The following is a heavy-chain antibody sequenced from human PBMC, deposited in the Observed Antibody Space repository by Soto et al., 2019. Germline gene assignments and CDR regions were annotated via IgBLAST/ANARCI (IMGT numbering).Heavy chain of an antibody. CDR2: IYYSGST. D-gene: IGHD2-2*03. CDR3: ARRGYCSSTSCDPIDP. V-gene: IGHV4-59*08. Sequence: SETLSLTCTVSGGSIRSYDWSWIRQPPGKGLEWIGYIYYSGSTNYNPSLKSRVTISVDTSKNQFSLKLSSVTAADTAVYYCARRGYCSSTSCDPIDPWGQGTLVTVSS. CDR1: GGSIRSYD. J-gene: IGHJ5*02.